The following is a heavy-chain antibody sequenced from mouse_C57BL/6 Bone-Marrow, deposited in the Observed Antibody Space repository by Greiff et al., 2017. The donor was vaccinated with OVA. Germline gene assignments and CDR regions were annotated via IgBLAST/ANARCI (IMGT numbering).Heavy chain of an antibody. CDR3: ARKDYYGSRYDYFDY. Sequence: VQLKESGPELVKPGASVKMSCKASGYTFTSYVMHWVKQKPGQGLEWIGYIYPYNDGTKYNEKFKGKATLTSDKSSSTAYMELSSLTSEDSAVYYCARKDYYGSRYDYFDYWGQGTTLTVSS. CDR2: IYPYNDGT. V-gene: IGHV1-14*01. J-gene: IGHJ2*01. CDR1: GYTFTSYV. D-gene: IGHD1-1*01.